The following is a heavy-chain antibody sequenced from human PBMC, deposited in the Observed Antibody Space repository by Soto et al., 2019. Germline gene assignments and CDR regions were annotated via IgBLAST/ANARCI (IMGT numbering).Heavy chain of an antibody. V-gene: IGHV2-5*01. J-gene: IGHJ4*02. Sequence: QITLKESGPTLVKPTQTLTLTCTFSGFSLNTRGVGVGWIRQPPGKALEWLALIYWNDDYRYSPSLKTKLTIAKDTYKNQVVLTMTNMDPVDTATYYWAHSQGLWDPFDYWGQGTLVTFSS. CDR1: GFSLNTRGVG. CDR3: AHSQGLWDPFDY. D-gene: IGHD1-26*01. CDR2: IYWNDDY.